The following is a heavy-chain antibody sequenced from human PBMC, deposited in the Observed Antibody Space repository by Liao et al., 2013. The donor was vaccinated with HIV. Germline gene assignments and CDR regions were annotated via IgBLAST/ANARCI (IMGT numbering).Heavy chain of an antibody. Sequence: QVQLQESGPGLVKPSETLSLTCAVYGGSFSGYYWSWIRQPPGKGLEWIGEINHSGSTNYNPSLKSRVTISVDTSKNQFSLKLSSVTAADTAVYYCARDVGYYYDSSGYYYFDYWGQGTLVTVSS. CDR1: GGSFSGYY. J-gene: IGHJ4*02. D-gene: IGHD3-22*01. CDR2: INHSGST. CDR3: ARDVGYYYDSSGYYYFDY. V-gene: IGHV4-34*10.